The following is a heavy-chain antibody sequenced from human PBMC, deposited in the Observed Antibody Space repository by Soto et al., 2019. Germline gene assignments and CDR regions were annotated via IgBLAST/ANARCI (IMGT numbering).Heavy chain of an antibody. V-gene: IGHV2-5*02. CDR3: AHSRYSRSSFDY. CDR1: GFSLTSNDVG. Sequence: SGPTLVNPTQTLTLTRTFSGFSLTSNDVGVGWIRQPPGKALEWLALIYWDDDKRYSPSLKSRLTITKDTSKNQVVLRMTNMDPVDTATYYCAHSRYSRSSFDYWGQGTLVTVSS. J-gene: IGHJ4*02. D-gene: IGHD6-6*01. CDR2: IYWDDDK.